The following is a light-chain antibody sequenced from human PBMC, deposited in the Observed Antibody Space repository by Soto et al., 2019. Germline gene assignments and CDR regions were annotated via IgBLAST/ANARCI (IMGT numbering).Light chain of an antibody. CDR1: QSVSSN. V-gene: IGKV3-15*01. CDR2: GAS. CDR3: QQYNNWRT. Sequence: EIVMTQSPATLSVSPGERATLSCRASQSVSSNLAWYQQKPGQAPRLLIYGASTRATGIPARFSGSGSGKEFTLTISTLHSEDFAYYYCQQYNNWRTFGQGTKVEIK. J-gene: IGKJ1*01.